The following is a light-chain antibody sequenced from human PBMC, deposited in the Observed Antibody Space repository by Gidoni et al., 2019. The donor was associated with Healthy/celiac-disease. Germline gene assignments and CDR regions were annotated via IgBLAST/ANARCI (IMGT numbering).Light chain of an antibody. Sequence: VGDRVTITCRASQSISSYLNWYQQKPGKAPKLLIYAASSLQSGVPSRFSGSGSGTDFTLTISSLQPEDFATYYCQQSYSTPRTFGQGTKLEIK. J-gene: IGKJ2*01. CDR2: AAS. CDR3: QQSYSTPRT. V-gene: IGKV1-39*01. CDR1: QSISSY.